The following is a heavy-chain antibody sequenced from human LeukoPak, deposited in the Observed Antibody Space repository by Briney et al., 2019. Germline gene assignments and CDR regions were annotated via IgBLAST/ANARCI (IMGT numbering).Heavy chain of an antibody. Sequence: GGSLRLSCAASGFTFRSYAMNWVRQAPGKGLEWVSSISGSGGNAYYADSVKGRFTISRDNSKNTLYLQMNSLRAEDTAVYYCAKKWFGENWGQGTLVTASS. D-gene: IGHD3-10*01. J-gene: IGHJ4*02. CDR1: GFTFRSYA. V-gene: IGHV3-23*01. CDR2: ISGSGGNA. CDR3: AKKWFGEN.